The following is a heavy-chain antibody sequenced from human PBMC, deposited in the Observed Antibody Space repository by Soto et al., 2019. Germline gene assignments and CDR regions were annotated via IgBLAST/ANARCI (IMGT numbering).Heavy chain of an antibody. J-gene: IGHJ6*02. V-gene: IGHV3-30-3*01. D-gene: IGHD3-10*01. CDR1: GFTFSSYP. Sequence: QVQLVESGGGVVQPGRSLRLSCAASGFTFSSYPMHWVRQAPGKGLEWVAVISYDGSNKFYADSVKGRFSISRDNSKNTLYLQMNSLRTEDTAVYYCARDRPRSGSYYNPPQYHYSLDVWGQGTTVTVSS. CDR3: ARDRPRSGSYYNPPQYHYSLDV. CDR2: ISYDGSNK.